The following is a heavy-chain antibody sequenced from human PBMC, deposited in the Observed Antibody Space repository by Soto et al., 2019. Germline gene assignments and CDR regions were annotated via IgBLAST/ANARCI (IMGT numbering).Heavy chain of an antibody. CDR1: GDNFTSYW. CDR3: ATPRGNIVVVPAAIRNDAFDI. V-gene: IGHV5-10-1*01. Sequence: GESLKISCKGAGDNFTSYWSSWVLQMPVKGLEWMGRIDPSDSYTNYSPSFQGHVTISADKSISTAYLQWSSLKASDTAMYYCATPRGNIVVVPAAIRNDAFDIWGQGTMVTVSS. J-gene: IGHJ3*02. CDR2: IDPSDSYT. D-gene: IGHD2-2*02.